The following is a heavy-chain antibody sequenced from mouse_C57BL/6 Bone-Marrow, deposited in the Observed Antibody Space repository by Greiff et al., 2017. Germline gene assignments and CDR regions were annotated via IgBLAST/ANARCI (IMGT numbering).Heavy chain of an antibody. J-gene: IGHJ4*01. CDR3: ASPYYYAMDY. CDR1: GYTFTDYY. CDR2: INPYNGGT. V-gene: IGHV1-19*01. Sequence: VQLQQSGPVLVKPGASVKMSCKASGYTFTDYYMNWVKQSHGKSLEWIGVINPYNGGTSYNQKFKGKATLTVDKSSSTAYMELNSLTSEDSAVYYCASPYYYAMDYWGQGTSVTVSS.